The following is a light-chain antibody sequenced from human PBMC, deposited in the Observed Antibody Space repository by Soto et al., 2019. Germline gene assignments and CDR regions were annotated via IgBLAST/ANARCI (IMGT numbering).Light chain of an antibody. Sequence: DVVITQSPLSLPVTLGQSASISCNSSQSLVDSDGNTYLIWFQQRPGQSPRRLIYSVSNRDSGVPDRFSGSGSGTDFTLKISRVEAEDVGLYYCMQGSHWPWTFGQGTKVDIK. V-gene: IGKV2-30*01. CDR2: SVS. J-gene: IGKJ1*01. CDR1: QSLVDSDGNTY. CDR3: MQGSHWPWT.